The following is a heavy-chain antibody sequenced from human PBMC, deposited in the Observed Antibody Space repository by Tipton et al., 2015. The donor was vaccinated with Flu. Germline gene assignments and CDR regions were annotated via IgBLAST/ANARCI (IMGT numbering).Heavy chain of an antibody. CDR2: TRGIAENYAT. CDR3: ARKYRLDGSDT. D-gene: IGHD5-24*01. Sequence: GSLRLSCAASGFTFSSSAIYWVRQAAGKGLEWVGRTRGIAENYATSYAESVEGRFSISRDDLNNMAYLQMNNLRTEDTAVYYCARKYRLDGSDTWGQGTQVTVSS. V-gene: IGHV3-73*01. J-gene: IGHJ3*02. CDR1: GFTFSSSA.